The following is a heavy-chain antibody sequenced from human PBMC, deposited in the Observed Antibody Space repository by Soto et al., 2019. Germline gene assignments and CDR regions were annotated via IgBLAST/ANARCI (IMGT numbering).Heavy chain of an antibody. J-gene: IGHJ4*02. CDR2: INSSGGTT. Sequence: PGGSLRLSCAASGFTFSSYAMSWVRQAPGKGLVWVSRINSSGGTTTYADSVKGRFTISRDNAKNTLYLQMNGLRAEDTAIYYCARWFTYGNFDYFDYWGQGTQVTVSS. D-gene: IGHD3-10*01. CDR3: ARWFTYGNFDYFDY. V-gene: IGHV3-23*01. CDR1: GFTFSSYA.